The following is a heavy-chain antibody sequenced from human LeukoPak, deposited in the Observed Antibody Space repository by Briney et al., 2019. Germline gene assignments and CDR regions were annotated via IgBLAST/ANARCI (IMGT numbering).Heavy chain of an antibody. CDR3: AKPLINGYDYYFDY. D-gene: IGHD5-12*01. CDR1: GFTFSSYG. Sequence: GGSLRLSCAASGFTFSSYGMHWVRQAPGKGLEWVAVISYDGSNKYYADSVKGRFTISRDNSKNTLYPQMNSLRAEDTAVYYCAKPLINGYDYYFDYWGQGTLVTVSS. V-gene: IGHV3-30*18. CDR2: ISYDGSNK. J-gene: IGHJ4*02.